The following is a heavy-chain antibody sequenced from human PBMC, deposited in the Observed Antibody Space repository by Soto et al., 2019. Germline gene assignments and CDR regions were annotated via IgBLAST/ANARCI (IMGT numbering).Heavy chain of an antibody. CDR2: INPTGGGT. Sequence: ASVKVSCKASGYTFTGYYIHWLRQAPGQRLEWMGSINPTGGGTNFAQRFQGRVTLTRDTSITTAYMELTRLRSGDAAVYYCARGHELRPRGTMDVWGQGTTVTVS. V-gene: IGHV1-2*02. J-gene: IGHJ6*02. CDR3: ARGHELRPRGTMDV. CDR1: GYTFTGYY. D-gene: IGHD3-16*01.